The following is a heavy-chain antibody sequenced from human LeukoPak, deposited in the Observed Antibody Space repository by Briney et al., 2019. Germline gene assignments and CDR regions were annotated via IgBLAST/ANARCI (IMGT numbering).Heavy chain of an antibody. V-gene: IGHV3-30*04. Sequence: PGGSLRLSCAASGFTFSSHAMHWVRQAPGKGLEGVAIISYDGSNKYYADSVKGRFTISRDNSKNTVYLQMNSLRAEDTAVYYCSATYDVDYWGQGTLVTVSS. CDR1: GFTFSSHA. CDR2: ISYDGSNK. CDR3: SATYDVDY. J-gene: IGHJ4*02. D-gene: IGHD5-12*01.